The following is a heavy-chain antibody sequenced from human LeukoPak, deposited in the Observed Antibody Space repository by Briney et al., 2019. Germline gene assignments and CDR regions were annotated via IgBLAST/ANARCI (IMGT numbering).Heavy chain of an antibody. V-gene: IGHV3-66*01. J-gene: IGHJ4*02. CDR1: GFTFSSYA. D-gene: IGHD6-13*01. Sequence: GGSLRLSCAASGFTFSSYAMSWVRQAPGKGLEWVSIIYNDDTTYYADSVKGRFTISRDTSKNTLYLQMNSLRAEDTAVYYCARDRRGGWYSSSLFDYWGQGTLVTVSS. CDR3: ARDRRGGWYSSSLFDY. CDR2: IYNDDTT.